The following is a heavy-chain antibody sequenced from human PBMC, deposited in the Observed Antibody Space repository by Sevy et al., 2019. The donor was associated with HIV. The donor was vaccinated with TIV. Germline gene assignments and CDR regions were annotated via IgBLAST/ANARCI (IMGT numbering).Heavy chain of an antibody. CDR3: STDPIIVLLVTDGMDV. CDR2: FKSKPDGGTT. V-gene: IGHV3-15*01. J-gene: IGHJ6*02. CDR1: GFTFSHAW. D-gene: IGHD2-8*02. Sequence: GGSLRLSCAASGFTFSHAWMSWVRQAPGKGLEWVGRFKSKPDGGTTDYAAPVKGRFTISRDDSKNTLFLQMNSLKTEDTAVYYCSTDPIIVLLVTDGMDVWGQGTTVTVSS.